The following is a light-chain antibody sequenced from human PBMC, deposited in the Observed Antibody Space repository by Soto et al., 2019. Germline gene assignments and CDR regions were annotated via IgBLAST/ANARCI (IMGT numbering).Light chain of an antibody. CDR2: GAS. CDR1: QSVSNN. Sequence: EIVMTQSPATLSVSPGERATLSCRASQSVSNNLAWYQQKPGQAPKLLIYGASTRATGIPARFSGSGYGTEFTLTLSSLQSEDFAVYYCQQYNNWPRTFGQGTKVEIK. V-gene: IGKV3-15*01. CDR3: QQYNNWPRT. J-gene: IGKJ1*01.